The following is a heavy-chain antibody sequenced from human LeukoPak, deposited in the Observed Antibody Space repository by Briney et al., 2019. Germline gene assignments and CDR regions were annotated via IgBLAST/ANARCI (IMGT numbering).Heavy chain of an antibody. V-gene: IGHV3-33*01. CDR2: IWYDGSNK. CDR1: GFTFSSYG. CDR3: ARDRNKQSHHGMDV. D-gene: IGHD6-19*01. J-gene: IGHJ6*02. Sequence: GGSLRLSCAASGFTFSSYGMHWVRQAPGKGLEWVAVIWYDGSNKYYADSVKGRFTISRDNAKNSLYLQMNSLRAEDTAVYYCARDRNKQSHHGMDVWGQGTTVTVSS.